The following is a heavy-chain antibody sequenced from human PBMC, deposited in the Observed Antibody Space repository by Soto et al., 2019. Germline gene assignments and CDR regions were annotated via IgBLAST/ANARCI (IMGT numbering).Heavy chain of an antibody. CDR2: IYYSGST. D-gene: IGHD1-26*01. J-gene: IGHJ4*02. CDR3: ARLNYSGSYYFDY. CDR1: GGSISSSSYY. Sequence: LSLTCTVSGGSISSSSYYWGWIRQPPGKGLEWIGSIYYSGSTYYNPSLKSRVTISVDTSKNQFSLKLSSVTAADTAVYYCARLNYSGSYYFDYWGQGTLVTVSS. V-gene: IGHV4-39*01.